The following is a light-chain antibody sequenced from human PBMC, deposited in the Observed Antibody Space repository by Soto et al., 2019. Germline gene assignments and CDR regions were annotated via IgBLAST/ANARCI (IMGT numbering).Light chain of an antibody. Sequence: QSALTQPASVSGSPGQSITISCTGTSSDVGGYNYVSWYQQHPGKAPKLMIYEVSNRPSGVSTRFSGSKSGNTASLTISGLRSEEEADYCCSSYTSSIALLVFGGGTTLT. J-gene: IGLJ2*01. CDR1: SSDVGGYNY. V-gene: IGLV2-14*01. CDR2: EVS. CDR3: SSYTSSIALLV.